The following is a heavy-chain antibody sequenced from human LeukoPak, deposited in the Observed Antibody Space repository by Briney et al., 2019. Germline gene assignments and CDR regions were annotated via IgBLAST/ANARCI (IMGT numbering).Heavy chain of an antibody. CDR1: GFTLSGTH. Sequence: GGSLRLSCAASGFTLSGTHMSWVRQAPGKGLEWVSAMYTGGTTYYADSVTGRFTVSRDTSRNTLFLHMDSLRAEDTAVYYFAKDEVTSGGGLASWGQGTLVIVSS. CDR2: MYTGGTT. D-gene: IGHD2-21*02. J-gene: IGHJ5*01. V-gene: IGHV3-53*01. CDR3: AKDEVTSGGGLAS.